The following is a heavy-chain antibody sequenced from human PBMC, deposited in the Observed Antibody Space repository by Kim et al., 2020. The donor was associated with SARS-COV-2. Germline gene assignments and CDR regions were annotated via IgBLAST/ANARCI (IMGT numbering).Heavy chain of an antibody. CDR3: ARSPLTQAPFDY. V-gene: IGHV3-30*04. CDR1: GFTFSSYA. CDR2: ISYDGSNK. J-gene: IGHJ4*02. Sequence: GGSLRLSCAASGFTFSSYAMHWVRQAPGKGLEWVAVISYDGSNKYYADSVKGRFTISRDNSKNTLYLQMNSLRAEDTAVYYYARSPLTQAPFDYWGQGTL.